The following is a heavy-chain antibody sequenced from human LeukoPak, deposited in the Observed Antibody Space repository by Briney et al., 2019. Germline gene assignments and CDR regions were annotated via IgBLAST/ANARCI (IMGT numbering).Heavy chain of an antibody. V-gene: IGHV6-1*01. J-gene: IGHJ4*02. CDR3: ARVVVGARVLSSYYFDY. D-gene: IGHD1-26*01. CDR1: GDSVSANNVA. Sequence: SQTLSLTCAISGDSVSANNVAWNWIRQSPSRGLEWLGRTYYRSKWYTAYAVSVKSRITINSDTSKNQFSLHLNSVTPEDTAVYYCARVVVGARVLSSYYFDYWGQGTLVTVSS. CDR2: TYYRSKWYT.